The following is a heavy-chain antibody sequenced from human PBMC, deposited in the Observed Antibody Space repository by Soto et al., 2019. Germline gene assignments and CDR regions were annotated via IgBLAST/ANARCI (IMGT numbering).Heavy chain of an antibody. Sequence: EVQLVESGGGLVQPGGSLRLSCAASGFTFSSYAMHWVRQAPGKGLEYVSAISSNGGSTYYANSVKGRFTISRDNSKNALYLQMGSLRAEDMAVSYCAREIRPYDILTGYYSFGYMDVWGKGTTVTVSS. CDR1: GFTFSSYA. J-gene: IGHJ6*03. CDR2: ISSNGGST. D-gene: IGHD3-9*01. V-gene: IGHV3-64*01. CDR3: AREIRPYDILTGYYSFGYMDV.